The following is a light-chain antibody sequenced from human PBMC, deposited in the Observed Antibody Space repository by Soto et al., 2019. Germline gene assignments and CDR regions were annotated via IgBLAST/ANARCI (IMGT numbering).Light chain of an antibody. J-gene: IGLJ1*01. CDR2: DVS. Sequence: QSVLTQPASVSGSPGQSITISCTGTGSDVGGYNYVSWYHQDPGRAPKLIIYDVSYRPSGVSNRFSGAKSGNTASLTISGLQAEDEGDCYCSSYTSRRTYVFGTGTKLTVL. CDR3: SSYTSRRTYV. CDR1: GSDVGGYNY. V-gene: IGLV2-14*01.